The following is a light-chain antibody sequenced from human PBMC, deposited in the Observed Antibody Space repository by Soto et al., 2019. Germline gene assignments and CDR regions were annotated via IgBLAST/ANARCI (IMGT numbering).Light chain of an antibody. CDR2: EVT. CDR1: SSDIGGYNY. V-gene: IGLV2-14*01. CDR3: NSYTSSSTRV. J-gene: IGLJ2*01. Sequence: QSALTQPASVSGSPGQSITISCTGTSSDIGGYNYVSWYQHHPGKAPKLLIYEVTNRPSGVSKRFSGSKSGNTASLTISGLQAEDEAVYYCNSYTSSSTRVFGGGTKVTVL.